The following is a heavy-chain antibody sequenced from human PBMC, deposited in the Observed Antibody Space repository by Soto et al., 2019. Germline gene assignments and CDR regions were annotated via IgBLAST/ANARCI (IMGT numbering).Heavy chain of an antibody. J-gene: IGHJ4*02. CDR1: GGSFSGSY. CDR2: INHSGST. D-gene: IGHD3-22*01. V-gene: IGHV4-34*01. CDR3: ARPDYDSRGYNSCTC. Sequence: SDTLSLTCAVYGGSFSGSYWSWIRHSPGKGLEWIGEINHSGSTNYNPSLKSRVTISVDTSKNQFSLKLSSVTAADTAVYYCARPDYDSRGYNSCTCRARGTLVICSS.